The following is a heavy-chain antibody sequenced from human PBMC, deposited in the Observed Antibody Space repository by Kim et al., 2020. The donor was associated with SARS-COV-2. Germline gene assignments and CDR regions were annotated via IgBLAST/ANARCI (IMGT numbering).Heavy chain of an antibody. CDR3: ARAWWDPVIAVASYYYYYGMDV. D-gene: IGHD6-19*01. J-gene: IGHJ6*02. V-gene: IGHV3-21*04. Sequence: GGSLRLSCAASGFTFSSYSMNWVRQAPGKGLEWVSSISSSSSYIYYADSVKGRFTISRDNAKNSLYLQMNSLRAEDTAVYYCARAWWDPVIAVASYYYYYGMDVWGQGTTVTVSS. CDR1: GFTFSSYS. CDR2: ISSSSSYI.